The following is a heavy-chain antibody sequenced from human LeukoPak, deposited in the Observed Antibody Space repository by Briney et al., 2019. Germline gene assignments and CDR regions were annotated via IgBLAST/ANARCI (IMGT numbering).Heavy chain of an antibody. CDR2: ISSSGSTI. V-gene: IGHV3-48*03. CDR1: GFTFSSYE. D-gene: IGHD3-10*02. Sequence: GGSLRLSCAASGFTFSSYEMNSVRQAPGKGLERVSYISSSGSTIYYADSVKGRFTISRDNAKNSLYLQMNTLRAEDTAVYYFAELGITMLGGVWGKGTTVTISS. CDR3: AELGITMLGGV. J-gene: IGHJ6*04.